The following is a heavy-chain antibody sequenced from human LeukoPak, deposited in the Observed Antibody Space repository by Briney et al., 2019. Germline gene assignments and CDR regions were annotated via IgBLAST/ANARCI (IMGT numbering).Heavy chain of an antibody. V-gene: IGHV3-30-3*01. CDR1: GFTFSSYA. D-gene: IGHD3-3*01. CDR3: ARDSRITIFGVVLGYYYYMDV. Sequence: PGASLRLSCAASGFTFSSYAMHRVRQAPGKGLEWVAVISYDGSNKYYADSVKGRFTISRDNSKNTLYLQMNSLRAEDTAVYYCARDSRITIFGVVLGYYYYMDVWGKGTTVTVPS. J-gene: IGHJ6*03. CDR2: ISYDGSNK.